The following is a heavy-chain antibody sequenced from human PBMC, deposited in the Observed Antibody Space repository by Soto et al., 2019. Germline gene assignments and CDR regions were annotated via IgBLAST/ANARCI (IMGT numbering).Heavy chain of an antibody. CDR3: ARDGSTSWYSYDYHGMDV. Sequence: EVQLVESGGGLVQPGGSLRLSCAASGFTFRTYWLSWVRQVPGKGLEWVANINLDGSEKNYVDSVKGRFTISRDNARNSLYLHMSSLRAEDTALYYCARDGSTSWYSYDYHGMDVWGQGTTVTVSS. D-gene: IGHD5-18*01. V-gene: IGHV3-7*05. J-gene: IGHJ6*02. CDR2: INLDGSEK. CDR1: GFTFRTYW.